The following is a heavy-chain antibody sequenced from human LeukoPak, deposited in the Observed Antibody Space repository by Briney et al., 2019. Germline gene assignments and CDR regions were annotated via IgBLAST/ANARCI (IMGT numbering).Heavy chain of an antibody. D-gene: IGHD5-18*01. Sequence: PGRSLRLSCAASGFTLSSYAMHWVRQAPGKGLEWVAVISYDGSNKYYADSVKGRFTISRDNSKNTLYLQMNSLRAEDTAVYYCAKGAGYSYGYWGDYWGQGTLVTVSS. V-gene: IGHV3-30-3*01. CDR1: GFTLSSYA. CDR2: ISYDGSNK. J-gene: IGHJ4*02. CDR3: AKGAGYSYGYWGDY.